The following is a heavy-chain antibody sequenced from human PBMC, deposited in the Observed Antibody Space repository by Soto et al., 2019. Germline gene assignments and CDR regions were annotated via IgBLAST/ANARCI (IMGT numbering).Heavy chain of an antibody. CDR2: ICPGDSDT. Sequence: GESLKISCKGSGYTFTSYWIAWVRQMPGKGLGWMGIICPGDSDTRYSPSFQGQVTLSADKSINTAYLQWSSLKASDTAMYFCVRPDSTGYYPDHWGQGTLVTVSS. J-gene: IGHJ4*02. CDR3: VRPDSTGYYPDH. CDR1: GYTFTSYW. V-gene: IGHV5-51*01. D-gene: IGHD3-22*01.